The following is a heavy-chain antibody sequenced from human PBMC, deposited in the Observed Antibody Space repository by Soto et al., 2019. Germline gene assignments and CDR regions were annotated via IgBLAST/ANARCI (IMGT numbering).Heavy chain of an antibody. CDR1: GFTFGSYG. CDR2: ISYDGSNK. D-gene: IGHD5-18*01. Sequence: GGSLRLSCAASGFTFGSYGVHWVRQAPGKGLEWVAVISYDGSNKYYADSVKGRFTISRDNSKNTLYLQMNSLRAEDTAVYYCAKSNTAMVTAPFDYWGQGTLVTVSS. V-gene: IGHV3-30*18. J-gene: IGHJ4*02. CDR3: AKSNTAMVTAPFDY.